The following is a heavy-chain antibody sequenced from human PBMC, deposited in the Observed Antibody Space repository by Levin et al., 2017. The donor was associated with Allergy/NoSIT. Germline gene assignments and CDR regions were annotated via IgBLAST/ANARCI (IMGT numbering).Heavy chain of an antibody. Sequence: SQTLSLTCTVSGGSISSSSYYWGWIRQPPGKGLEWIGSIYYSGSTYYNPSLKSRVTISGDTSKNQFSLKLSSVTAADTAVYYCARRAATVESRYFDLWGRGTLVTVSS. CDR1: GGSISSSSYY. CDR2: IYYSGST. D-gene: IGHD1-26*01. CDR3: ARRAATVESRYFDL. J-gene: IGHJ2*01. V-gene: IGHV4-39*01.